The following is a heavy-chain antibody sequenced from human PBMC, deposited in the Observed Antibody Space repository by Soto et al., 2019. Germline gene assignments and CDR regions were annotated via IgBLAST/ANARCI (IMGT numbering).Heavy chain of an antibody. Sequence: SETLSLTCTVSGGSITSYYWSWIRQPPGKGLEWIGYIYFSGSANYNPSLKSRVTISVDRSKNQFSLKLSSVTAADTAVYYCASSHAGAHITAAVHWGQGTLVTVSS. V-gene: IGHV4-59*12. J-gene: IGHJ4*02. CDR2: IYFSGSA. D-gene: IGHD6-13*01. CDR3: ASSHAGAHITAAVH. CDR1: GGSITSYY.